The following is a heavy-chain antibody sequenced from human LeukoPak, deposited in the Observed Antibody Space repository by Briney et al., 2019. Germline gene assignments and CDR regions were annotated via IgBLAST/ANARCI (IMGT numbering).Heavy chain of an antibody. D-gene: IGHD3-10*01. CDR1: GGTFSSYA. Sequence: ASVKVSCKASGGTFSSYAISWVRQAPGQGLEWMGWISAYNGNTNYAQKLQGRVTMTTDTSTSTAYMELRSLRPDDTAVYYCAREPMVRGVMLRAFDIWGQGTMVTVSS. CDR2: ISAYNGNT. V-gene: IGHV1-18*01. J-gene: IGHJ3*02. CDR3: AREPMVRGVMLRAFDI.